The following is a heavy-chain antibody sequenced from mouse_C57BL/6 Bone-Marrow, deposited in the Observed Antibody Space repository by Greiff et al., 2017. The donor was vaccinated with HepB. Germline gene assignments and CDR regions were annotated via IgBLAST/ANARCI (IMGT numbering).Heavy chain of an antibody. CDR1: GFSLTSYG. V-gene: IGHV2-2*01. CDR3: ARGLDGPGFAY. J-gene: IGHJ3*01. Sequence: VQRVESGPGLVQPSQSLSITCTVSGFSLTSYGVHWVRQSPGKGLEWLGVIWSGGSTDYNAAFISRLSISKDNSKSQVFFKMNSLQADDTAIYYCARGLDGPGFAYWGQGTLVTVSA. D-gene: IGHD2-3*01. CDR2: IWSGGST.